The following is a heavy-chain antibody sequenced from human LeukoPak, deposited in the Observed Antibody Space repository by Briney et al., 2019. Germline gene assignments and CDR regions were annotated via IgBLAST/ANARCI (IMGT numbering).Heavy chain of an antibody. CDR3: AKDGLWFGDLTYFDY. V-gene: IGHV3-30*18. J-gene: IGHJ4*02. Sequence: GRSLSLSCGASGFTFSNYGMHWLRQAPGKGLEWVAVISSDGSNKYYADSVKGRFTISRDNSNNTLFLQMNSLRAEDTAVYYCAKDGLWFGDLTYFDYWGQGTLVTVSS. D-gene: IGHD3-10*01. CDR1: GFTFSNYG. CDR2: ISSDGSNK.